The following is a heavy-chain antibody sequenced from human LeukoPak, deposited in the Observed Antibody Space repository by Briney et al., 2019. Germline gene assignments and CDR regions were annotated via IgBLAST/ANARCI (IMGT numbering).Heavy chain of an antibody. Sequence: GASVKVSCKASGYTFTSYYMHWVRQAPGQGLEWMGIINPSGGSTSYAQKFQGRVTMTRDTSTSTVYMELSSLRSEDTAVYYCARDGYCSSTSCYGLDYWGQGTLVTVSS. CDR2: INPSGGST. CDR3: ARDGYCSSTSCYGLDY. CDR1: GYTFTSYY. D-gene: IGHD2-2*03. J-gene: IGHJ4*02. V-gene: IGHV1-46*01.